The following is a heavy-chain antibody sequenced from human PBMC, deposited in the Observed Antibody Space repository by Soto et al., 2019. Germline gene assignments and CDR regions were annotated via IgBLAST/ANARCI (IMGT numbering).Heavy chain of an antibody. J-gene: IGHJ6*02. CDR3: ARGGEVAEYYYYYYGMDV. CDR1: GGTFSSYA. V-gene: IGHV1-69*13. D-gene: IGHD6-19*01. Sequence: GASVKVSCKASGGTFSSYAISWVRQAPGQGLEWMGGIIPIFGTANYAQKFQGRVTITADESTSTAYMELSSLRSEDTAVYYCARGGEVAEYYYYYYGMDVWGQGTTVTVSS. CDR2: IIPIFGTA.